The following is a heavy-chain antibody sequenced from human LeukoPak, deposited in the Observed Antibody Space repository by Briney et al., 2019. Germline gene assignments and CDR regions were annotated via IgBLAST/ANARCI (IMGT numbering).Heavy chain of an antibody. CDR2: IYPGDSDT. J-gene: IGHJ3*02. V-gene: IGHV5-51*01. CDR3: ARLSHDYGGNGNYAFDI. Sequence: GESLKISCKGSGYSFTSYWIGWVRQMPGKGLEWMGIIYPGDSDTRYSPSFQGQVTISADKSISTAYLQWSSLKASDTAMYYCARLSHDYGGNGNYAFDIWGQGTMVTVPS. D-gene: IGHD4-23*01. CDR1: GYSFTSYW.